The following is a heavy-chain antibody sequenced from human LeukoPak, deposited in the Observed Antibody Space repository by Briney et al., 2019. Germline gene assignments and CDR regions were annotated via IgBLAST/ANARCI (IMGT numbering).Heavy chain of an antibody. D-gene: IGHD4-11*01. CDR3: AKGSLRSITFSNFDY. Sequence: QPGGSLRLSCAASGFIFSSYEMNWVRQAPGKGLEWVSYISGSGSTRYYADSVKGRFTISRDNAKNSLFLQMNSLRAEDTAVYYCAKGSLRSITFSNFDYWGQGTLVTVSS. V-gene: IGHV3-48*03. J-gene: IGHJ4*02. CDR1: GFIFSSYE. CDR2: ISGSGSTR.